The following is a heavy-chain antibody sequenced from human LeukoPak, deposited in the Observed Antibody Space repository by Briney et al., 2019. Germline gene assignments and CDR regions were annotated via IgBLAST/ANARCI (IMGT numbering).Heavy chain of an antibody. Sequence: GGSLRLSCAASGFTFTTYSMNWVRQAPGKGLEWVSSISTSSSYIYYADSVKGRFTISRDNAKSSLYLQMNSLRAEDTAVYYCASNAAIFGVVTNVDDYWGQGTLVTVSS. CDR2: ISTSSSYI. CDR3: ASNAAIFGVVTNVDDY. V-gene: IGHV3-21*01. CDR1: GFTFTTYS. D-gene: IGHD3-3*01. J-gene: IGHJ4*02.